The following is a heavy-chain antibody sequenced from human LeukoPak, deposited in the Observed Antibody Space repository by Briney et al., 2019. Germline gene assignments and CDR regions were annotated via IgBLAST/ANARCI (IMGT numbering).Heavy chain of an antibody. V-gene: IGHV4-59*01. J-gene: IGHJ6*02. CDR3: ARGGLTVYYYGMDV. D-gene: IGHD3-16*01. CDR1: GGSISSYY. CDR2: IYYSGST. Sequence: SETQSLTCTVSGGSISSYYWSWIRQPPGKGLEWIGYIYYSGSTNYNPSLKSRVTISVDTSKNQFSLKLSSVTAADTAVYYCARGGLTVYYYGMDVWGQGTTVTVSS.